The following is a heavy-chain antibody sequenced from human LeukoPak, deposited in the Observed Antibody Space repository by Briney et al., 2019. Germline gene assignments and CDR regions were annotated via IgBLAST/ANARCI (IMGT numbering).Heavy chain of an antibody. Sequence: SQTLSLTCAISGDSVSSNSVTWNWIRQSPSRGLEWLGRTYYRSTWYNDYAVSVGGRITVNPDTSKNQFSLHLNSVTPEDTAVYYCARRLTQYDCFDPWGQGILVAVSS. CDR3: ARRLTQYDCFDP. D-gene: IGHD2-2*01. CDR2: TYYRSTWYN. V-gene: IGHV6-1*01. J-gene: IGHJ5*02. CDR1: GDSVSSNSVT.